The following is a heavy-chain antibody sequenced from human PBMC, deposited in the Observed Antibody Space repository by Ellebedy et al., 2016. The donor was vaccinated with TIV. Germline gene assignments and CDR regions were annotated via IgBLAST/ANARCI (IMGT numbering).Heavy chain of an antibody. V-gene: IGHV1-2*02. J-gene: IGHJ4*02. CDR2: INPSNGDT. Sequence: AASVKVSCKASGYIFTGYYIHWVRQAPGQGLEWMAWINPSNGDTAFAQSLRGRVTLTTDTSISTAYMKLSTLTSDDTAVYYCVRDLTNPLKGDYWGQGTLVTVSS. CDR3: VRDLTNPLKGDY. CDR1: GYIFTGYY. D-gene: IGHD2-8*01.